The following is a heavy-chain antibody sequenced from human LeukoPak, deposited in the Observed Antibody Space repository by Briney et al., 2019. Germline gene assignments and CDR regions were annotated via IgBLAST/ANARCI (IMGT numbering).Heavy chain of an antibody. CDR1: GFNFSSYA. CDR3: AKDYCGGDCYFDY. Sequence: PGGSLRLSCAASGFNFSSYAITWVRQAPGKGLEWVAVIWYDGSNKYYADSVKGRFTISRDNSKNTLYLQMNSLRAEDTAVYYCAKDYCGGDCYFDYWGQGTLVTVSS. V-gene: IGHV3-33*06. D-gene: IGHD2-21*02. CDR2: IWYDGSNK. J-gene: IGHJ4*02.